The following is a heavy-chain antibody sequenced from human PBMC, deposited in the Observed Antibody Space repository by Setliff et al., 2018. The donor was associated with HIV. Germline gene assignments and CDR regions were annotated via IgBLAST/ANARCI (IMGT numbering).Heavy chain of an antibody. CDR2: INPDSGDT. CDR1: GYTFSGYH. CDR3: APDFGDNWFDP. Sequence: ASVKVSCKASGYTFSGYHMYWVRQAPGQGLEWMGRINPDSGDTKYTQKFEGRVTMTSDTSISTVYMELSSLRSDDTAVYYCAPDFGDNWFDPWGQGTLVTVSS. J-gene: IGHJ5*02. D-gene: IGHD4-17*01. V-gene: IGHV1-2*06.